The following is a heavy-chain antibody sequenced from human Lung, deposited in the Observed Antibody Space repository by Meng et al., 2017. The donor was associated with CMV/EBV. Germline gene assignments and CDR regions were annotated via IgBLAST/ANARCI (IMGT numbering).Heavy chain of an antibody. Sequence: QVPLQGAGPGLVKPSQPLSLTCTVSGGSISSGDYYWSWIRQPPGKGLEWIGYIYYSGSTYYNPSLKSRVTISVDTSKNQFSLKLSSVTAADTAVYYCARALDTAMVTFDYWGQGTLVTVSS. J-gene: IGHJ4*02. V-gene: IGHV4-30-4*08. CDR3: ARALDTAMVTFDY. CDR2: IYYSGST. D-gene: IGHD5-18*01. CDR1: GGSISSGDYY.